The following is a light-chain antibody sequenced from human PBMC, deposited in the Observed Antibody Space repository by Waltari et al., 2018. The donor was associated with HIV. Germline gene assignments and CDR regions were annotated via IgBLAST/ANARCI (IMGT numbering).Light chain of an antibody. CDR2: DVS. V-gene: IGLV2-11*01. CDR1: SSDVGGYNY. CDR3: CSYAGSYTGV. J-gene: IGLJ2*01. Sequence: QSALTQPRPVSGSPAQSVTISCTGTSSDVGGYNYVSWYQQHPGKAPKLMIYDVSKRPSGVPDRFSGSKSGNTASLTISGLQAEDEADYYCCSYAGSYTGVFGGGTKLTVL.